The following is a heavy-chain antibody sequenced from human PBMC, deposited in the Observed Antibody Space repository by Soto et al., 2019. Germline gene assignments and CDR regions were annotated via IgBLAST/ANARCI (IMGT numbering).Heavy chain of an antibody. V-gene: IGHV1-18*01. J-gene: IGHJ4*02. CDR1: GYTFTNFG. Sequence: QVQLVQSGAEVKKPGASVKVSCKTSGYTFTNFGLSWVRQAPGQGLEWMGWISAYNGNTNYAQNFQGRVTMTTDTSTSPAYTELRSLRSAGPAVYYCARGGTPIDYCGQGTRVNVSS. CDR2: ISAYNGNT. CDR3: ARGGTPIDY. D-gene: IGHD3-16*01.